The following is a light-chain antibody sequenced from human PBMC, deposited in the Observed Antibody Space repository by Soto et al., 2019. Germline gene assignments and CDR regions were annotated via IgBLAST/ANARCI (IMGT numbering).Light chain of an antibody. CDR3: QQSYGTPRT. Sequence: DIQMTQSPSSLSASVGDSVSITCRASQAIYHSLNWYQQKPGKAPKLLIYAASSLQGGVPSRFSGSRSGTDFTLTISSLVFDDIATYYCQQSYGTPRTFGQGTKVDIK. CDR2: AAS. J-gene: IGKJ1*01. V-gene: IGKV1-39*01. CDR1: QAIYHS.